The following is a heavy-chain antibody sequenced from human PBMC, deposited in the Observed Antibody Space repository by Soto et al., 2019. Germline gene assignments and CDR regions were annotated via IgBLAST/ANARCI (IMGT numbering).Heavy chain of an antibody. Sequence: GGSLRLSCAASGFPFSPYWMHWVRQDPGKGLVWVSHINSDGSTTTYADSAKGRFTISRDNAKNTLYLEMNSLRAEDTAVYYCARERALTVNTVKGMDVWGQGTMVTVSS. D-gene: IGHD4-17*01. CDR2: INSDGSTT. J-gene: IGHJ6*02. V-gene: IGHV3-74*03. CDR1: GFPFSPYW. CDR3: ARERALTVNTVKGMDV.